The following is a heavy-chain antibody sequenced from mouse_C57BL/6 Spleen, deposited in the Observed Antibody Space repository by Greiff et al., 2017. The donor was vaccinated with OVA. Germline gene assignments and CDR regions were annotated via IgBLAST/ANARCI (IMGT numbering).Heavy chain of an antibody. D-gene: IGHD2-3*01. V-gene: IGHV1-15*01. CDR3: ASGGYYLYGAMDY. CDR2: IDPETGGT. CDR1: GYTFTDYE. J-gene: IGHJ4*01. Sequence: QVQLQQSGAELVRPGASVTLSCKASGYTFTDYEMHWVKQTPVHGLEWIGAIDPETGGTAYNQKFKGKAILTVDKSSSTAYMELRSLTSEDSAVYYCASGGYYLYGAMDYWGQGTSVTVSS.